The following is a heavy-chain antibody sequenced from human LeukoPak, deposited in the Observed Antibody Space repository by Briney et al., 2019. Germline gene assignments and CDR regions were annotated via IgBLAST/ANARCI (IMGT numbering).Heavy chain of an antibody. D-gene: IGHD3-10*01. CDR1: GFTFSSYG. CDR2: IWYGGSIK. Sequence: GGSLRLSCAASGFTFSSYGMHWVRQAPGKGLEWVAVIWYGGSIKYFADSVKGRFTISRDNSKNTLYLQMNSLRAEDTAVYYCARDSGPYYYGSGSYPHDWGQGTLVTVSS. J-gene: IGHJ4*02. CDR3: ARDSGPYYYGSGSYPHD. V-gene: IGHV3-33*08.